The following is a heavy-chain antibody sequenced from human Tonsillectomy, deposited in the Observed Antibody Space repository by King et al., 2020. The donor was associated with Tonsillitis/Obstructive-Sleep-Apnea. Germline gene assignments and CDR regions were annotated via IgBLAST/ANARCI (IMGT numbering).Heavy chain of an antibody. V-gene: IGHV1-18*01. CDR2: ISGYNGNT. J-gene: IGHJ4*02. CDR1: GYTFSSYG. CDR3: ARTYCSGGSCYFPYYFDY. D-gene: IGHD2-15*01. Sequence: VQLVESGAEVKKPGASVKVSCKASGYTFSSYGISWVRQAPGQGLEWMGWISGYNGNTDYEQKFEGRVSMTTDTSTSTAYMELGSLRSDETAVYYCARTYCSGGSCYFPYYFDYWGQGTLVTVSS.